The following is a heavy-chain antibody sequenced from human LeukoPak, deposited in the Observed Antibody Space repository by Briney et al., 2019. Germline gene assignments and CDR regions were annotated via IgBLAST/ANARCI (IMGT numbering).Heavy chain of an antibody. CDR3: AREGWIGDIVVVPAARNWFDP. CDR2: IYTSGST. V-gene: IGHV4-61*02. CDR1: GGSISSGSYY. J-gene: IGHJ5*02. Sequence: SETLSLTCTVSGGSISSGSYYWSWIRQPAGKGLEWIGRIYTSGSTNYNPSLKSRVTISVDTSKNQFSLKLSSVTAADTAVYYCAREGWIGDIVVVPAARNWFDPWGQGTLVTVSS. D-gene: IGHD2-2*01.